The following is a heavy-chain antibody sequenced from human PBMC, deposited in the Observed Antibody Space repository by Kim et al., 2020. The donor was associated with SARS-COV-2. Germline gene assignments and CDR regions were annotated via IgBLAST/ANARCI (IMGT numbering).Heavy chain of an antibody. D-gene: IGHD3-3*01. Sequence: SETLSLTCTVSGGSISSSSYYWGWIRQPPGKGLEWIGSIYYSGSTYYNPSLKSRVTISVDTSKNQFSLKLSSVTAADTAVYYCARHPSELEWLFDDWGQGTLVTVSS. J-gene: IGHJ4*02. CDR3: ARHPSELEWLFDD. CDR2: IYYSGST. V-gene: IGHV4-39*01. CDR1: GGSISSSSYY.